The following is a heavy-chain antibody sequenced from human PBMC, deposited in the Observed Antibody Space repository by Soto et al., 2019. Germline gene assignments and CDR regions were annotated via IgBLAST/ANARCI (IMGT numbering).Heavy chain of an antibody. CDR3: AKDNLSKGLWFGSQ. D-gene: IGHD3-10*01. V-gene: IGHV3-30*18. CDR1: GFTFSTYG. CDR2: ISFDGSDR. J-gene: IGHJ4*02. Sequence: GGSLRLSCAASGFTFSTYGMHWVRQVPGKGLEWVAVISFDGSDRYYADSVRGRFTISRDNSKTTLYLQMNSLGVDDTAVYYCAKDNLSKGLWFGSQWGQGTLVTVSS.